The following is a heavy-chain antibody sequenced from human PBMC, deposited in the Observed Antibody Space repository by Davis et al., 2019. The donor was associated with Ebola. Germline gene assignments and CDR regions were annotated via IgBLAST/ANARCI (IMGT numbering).Heavy chain of an antibody. J-gene: IGHJ4*02. CDR1: GFTFSHYG. Sequence: GESLKISCATSGFTFSHYGMHWVRHVPGKGLEWVALMSYDGSNEKYADSVKGRFTISRDNFKNRLFLQMNSLRTEDTAVYYCARAFDYFDFWGQGTPVTVSS. CDR2: MSYDGSNE. V-gene: IGHV3-30*03. CDR3: ARAFDYFDF.